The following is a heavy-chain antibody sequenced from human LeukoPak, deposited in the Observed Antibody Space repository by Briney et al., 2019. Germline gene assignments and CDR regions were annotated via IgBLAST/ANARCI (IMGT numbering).Heavy chain of an antibody. CDR1: GFSFTTYD. J-gene: IGHJ4*02. CDR2: ISYDGSNT. V-gene: IGHV3-30*18. Sequence: PGRSLRLSCAASGFSFTTYDMHWVRQAPGRGLEWVAVISYDGSNTYYADSVKGRFTISRDNSKNTVYLQMNSLRAEDTAVYYCAKGGNSFFDYWGQGTLVTVSS. D-gene: IGHD4-23*01. CDR3: AKGGNSFFDY.